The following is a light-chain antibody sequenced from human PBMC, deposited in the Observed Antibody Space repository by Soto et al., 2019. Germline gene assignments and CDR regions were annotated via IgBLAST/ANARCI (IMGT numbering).Light chain of an antibody. CDR3: QRRSNWPT. CDR2: GAS. J-gene: IGKJ1*01. Sequence: DIVMTQSPATLSVAPGERVTFSCRASQGVSRKLAWYQHKPGQAPRLLISGASTGATGIPARFSGSGSGTDFTLTISSLEPEDFAVYYCQRRSNWPTFGQGTKVDI. CDR1: QGVSRK. V-gene: IGKV3-11*01.